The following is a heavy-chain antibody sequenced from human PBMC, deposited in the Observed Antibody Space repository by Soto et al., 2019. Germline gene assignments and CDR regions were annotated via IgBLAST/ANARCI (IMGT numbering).Heavy chain of an antibody. CDR3: ARPGLYVYSSGWLDY. J-gene: IGHJ4*02. Sequence: QITLKESGPTLVKPTQTLTLTCTFSGFSLSTSGVGVGWIRQPPGKALAWLALIYWNDDKRYSPSLKSRLTITKDTSKNQVVLTMTNMDPVDTATYYCARPGLYVYSSGWLDYWGQGTLVTVSS. CDR2: IYWNDDK. D-gene: IGHD6-19*01. V-gene: IGHV2-5*01. CDR1: GFSLSTSGVG.